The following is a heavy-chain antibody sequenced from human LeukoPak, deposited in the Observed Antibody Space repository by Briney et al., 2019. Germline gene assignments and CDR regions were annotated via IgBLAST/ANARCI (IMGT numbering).Heavy chain of an antibody. J-gene: IGHJ6*02. CDR3: ARDWAVAGTPGAYYYGMDV. CDR1: GGSISSYY. V-gene: IGHV4-59*01. Sequence: PSETLSLTCTVSGGSISSYYWSWIRQPPGKGLEWIGYIYYSGSTSYNPSLKSRVTISVDTSKNQFSLKLSSVTAADTAVYYCARDWAVAGTPGAYYYGMDVWGQGTTVTVSS. D-gene: IGHD6-19*01. CDR2: IYYSGST.